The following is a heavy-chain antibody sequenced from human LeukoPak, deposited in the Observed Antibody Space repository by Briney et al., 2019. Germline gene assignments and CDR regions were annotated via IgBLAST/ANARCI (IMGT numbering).Heavy chain of an antibody. CDR1: GFIFRNYG. CDR3: ARELYDSSGYYYY. D-gene: IGHD3-22*01. Sequence: GGSLRLSCAASGFIFRNYGMHWVRQAPGKGLEWVAVISYDGSNKYYADSVKGRFTISRDNSKNTLYLQMNSLRAEDTAVYYCARELYDSSGYYYYWGQGTLVTVSS. CDR2: ISYDGSNK. J-gene: IGHJ4*02. V-gene: IGHV3-30*03.